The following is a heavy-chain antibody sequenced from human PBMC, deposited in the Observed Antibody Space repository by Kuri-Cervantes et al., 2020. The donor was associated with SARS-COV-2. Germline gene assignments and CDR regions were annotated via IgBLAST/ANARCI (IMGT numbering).Heavy chain of an antibody. Sequence: ASVKVSCKASGYTFSAYYMHWVRQAPGQGLEWMGWINPNSGGTNYAQKFQGWVTMTRDTSISTAYMELSRLRSDDTAVYYCARDSGSYLRWFDPWGQGTLVTVSS. CDR2: INPNSGGT. CDR3: ARDSGSYLRWFDP. J-gene: IGHJ5*02. D-gene: IGHD1-26*01. CDR1: GYTFSAYY. V-gene: IGHV1-2*04.